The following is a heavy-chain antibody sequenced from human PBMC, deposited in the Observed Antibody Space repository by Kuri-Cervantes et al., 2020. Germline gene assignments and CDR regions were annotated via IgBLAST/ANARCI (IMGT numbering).Heavy chain of an antibody. D-gene: IGHD6-13*01. Sequence: SETLSLTCTVPGGSINNHYWSWIRQHPGKGLEWIGYIYYSGSTYYNPSLKSRVTISVDTSKNQFSLKLSSVTAADTAVYYCARDKNLSVGGIAAAGFDPWGQGTLVTVSS. J-gene: IGHJ5*02. CDR3: ARDKNLSVGGIAAAGFDP. V-gene: IGHV4-59*06. CDR2: IYYSGST. CDR1: GGSINNHY.